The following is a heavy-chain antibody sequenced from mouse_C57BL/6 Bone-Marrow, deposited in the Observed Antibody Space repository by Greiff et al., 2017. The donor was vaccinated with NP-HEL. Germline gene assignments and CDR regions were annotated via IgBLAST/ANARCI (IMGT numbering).Heavy chain of an antibody. D-gene: IGHD2-2*01. CDR1: GYTFTSYW. J-gene: IGHJ2*01. CDR3: ARELLWLRRLYFDY. Sequence: QVQLQQPGAELVMPGASVKLSCKASGYTFTSYWMHWVKQRPGQGLEWIGEIDPSASYTNYNQQFKGKSTLTVDKSSSTAYMQLSSLTSEDSAVYYCARELLWLRRLYFDYWGQGTTLTVSS. V-gene: IGHV1-69*01. CDR2: IDPSASYT.